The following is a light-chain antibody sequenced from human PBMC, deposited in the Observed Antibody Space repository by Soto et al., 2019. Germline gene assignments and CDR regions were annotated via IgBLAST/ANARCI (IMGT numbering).Light chain of an antibody. Sequence: QSMLTQPPSVSAAPGQKVTISCSGSSSNIGNYYVSWYQQLPGTAPKLLIYDNNERPSGIPDRFSGSKSGTSATLGISGLQAGDEAHYYCGTWDYRRGGFYVFGPGTKVTVL. CDR3: GTWDYRRGGFYV. CDR1: SSNIGNYY. V-gene: IGLV1-51*01. J-gene: IGLJ1*01. CDR2: DNN.